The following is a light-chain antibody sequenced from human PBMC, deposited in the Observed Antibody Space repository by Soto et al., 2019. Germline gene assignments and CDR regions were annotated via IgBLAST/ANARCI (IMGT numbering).Light chain of an antibody. V-gene: IGKV3-15*01. CDR2: GAS. CDR1: QSVSSN. Sequence: EIVMTQSPATLSVSPGERATLSCRASQSVSSNLAWYQQKPGQAPRLLIYGASTRATGIPARFSGSGSGTEFTLTISSLQSEDFAGYYCQQYNNWPPSITFGQGTRLAIK. CDR3: QQYNNWPPSIT. J-gene: IGKJ5*01.